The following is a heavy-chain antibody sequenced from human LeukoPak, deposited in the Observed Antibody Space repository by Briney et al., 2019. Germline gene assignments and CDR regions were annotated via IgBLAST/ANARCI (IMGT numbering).Heavy chain of an antibody. D-gene: IGHD5-12*01. CDR3: ARLGSPGGYDSVGRAFDI. CDR1: GGSISSYY. Sequence: SETLSLTCTVSGGSISSYYWSWIRQPAGKGLEWIGRIYTSGSTNYNPSLKSRVTMSVDTSKNQFSLKLSSVTAADTAVYYCARLGSPGGYDSVGRAFDIWGQGTMVTVSS. J-gene: IGHJ3*02. CDR2: IYTSGST. V-gene: IGHV4-4*07.